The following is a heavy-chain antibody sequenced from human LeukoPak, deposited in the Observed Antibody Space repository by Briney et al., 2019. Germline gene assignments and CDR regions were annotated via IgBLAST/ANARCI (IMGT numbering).Heavy chain of an antibody. V-gene: IGHV3-33*06. D-gene: IGHD1-26*01. CDR1: GFTFSSYG. CDR3: AKDEWELLTFIDY. CDR2: IWYDGSNK. J-gene: IGHJ4*02. Sequence: GRSLRLSCAASGFTFSSYGMHLVRQAPGKGLEWVAVIWYDGSNKYYADSVKGRFTISRDNSKNTLYLQMNSLRAEDTAVYYCAKDEWELLTFIDYWGQGTLVTVSS.